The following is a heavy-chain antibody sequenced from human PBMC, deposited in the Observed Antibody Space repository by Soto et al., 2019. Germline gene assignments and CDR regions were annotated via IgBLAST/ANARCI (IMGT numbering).Heavy chain of an antibody. CDR3: ARQTVSSGWHYGNWFDP. CDR1: GGTFSTYA. Sequence: ASVKVSCKVSGGTFSTYAISWVRQAPGQGLEWMGGIIPNFNTAKYAQKFQGRVTITADKSTNTVHMELSSLRSEDTAVYYCARQTVSSGWHYGNWFDPWGQGTLVTVSS. V-gene: IGHV1-69*06. CDR2: IIPNFNTA. D-gene: IGHD6-19*01. J-gene: IGHJ5*02.